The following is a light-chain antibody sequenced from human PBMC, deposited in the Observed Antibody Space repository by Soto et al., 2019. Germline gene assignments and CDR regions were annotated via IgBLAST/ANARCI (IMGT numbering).Light chain of an antibody. V-gene: IGLV2-8*01. CDR3: SSYTGGNPSYV. CDR1: SSDVGGYDY. CDR2: EVT. J-gene: IGLJ1*01. Sequence: QSALAQPPSASGSPGQSVTTSCTGTSSDVGGYDYVSWYQQHPGKAPKLMIYEVTIRPSGVSDRFSGSKSGNTASLTVSGLQAEDEADYYCSSYTGGNPSYVFGTGTKVT.